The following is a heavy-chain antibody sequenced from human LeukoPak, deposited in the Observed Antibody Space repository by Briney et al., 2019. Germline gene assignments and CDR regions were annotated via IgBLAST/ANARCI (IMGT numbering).Heavy chain of an antibody. J-gene: IGHJ4*02. D-gene: IGHD2-15*01. CDR1: GFTFSPYS. CDR3: AKGVDFDY. CDR2: ISGSGGST. Sequence: GGSLRLSCVGSGFTFSPYSINWVRQAPGKGLEWVSAISGSGGSTYYADSVKGRFTISRDNSKNTLYLQMNSLRAEDTAVYYCAKGVDFDYWGQGTLVTVSS. V-gene: IGHV3-23*01.